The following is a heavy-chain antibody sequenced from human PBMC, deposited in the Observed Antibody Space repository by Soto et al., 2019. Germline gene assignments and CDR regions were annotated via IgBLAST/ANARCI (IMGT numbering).Heavy chain of an antibody. CDR2: ISAYNGNT. Sequence: KLSCKASGYTFSSYDISWVRQAPGQGLEWMGWISAYNGNTNYAQKLQGRVTMTTDTSTSTAYMELRSLRTDDTAVYYCARVSIASGWYFDYWGQGTLVTVSS. CDR3: ARVSIASGWYFDY. CDR1: GYTFSSYD. J-gene: IGHJ4*02. V-gene: IGHV1-18*01. D-gene: IGHD6-19*01.